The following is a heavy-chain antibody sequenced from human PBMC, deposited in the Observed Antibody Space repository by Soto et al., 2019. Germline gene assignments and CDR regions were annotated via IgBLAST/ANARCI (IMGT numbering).Heavy chain of an antibody. CDR3: VKTGRFGQLVPSDY. D-gene: IGHD6-6*01. J-gene: IGHJ4*02. CDR1: GFTFSSYF. V-gene: IGHV3-64D*06. Sequence: TGGSLRLSCSASGFTFSSYFMYWVRQAPGKGLEYVSTISSNGGSTYYADSVKGRFTISRDNSKNTLYLQMSSLRAKDTAVYYCVKTGRFGQLVPSDYWGLGTLVTVSS. CDR2: ISSNGGST.